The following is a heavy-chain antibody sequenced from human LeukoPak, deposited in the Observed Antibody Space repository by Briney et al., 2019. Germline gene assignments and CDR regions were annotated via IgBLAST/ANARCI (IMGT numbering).Heavy chain of an antibody. CDR3: ARHYAPPIRKGDAFDI. CDR1: GYSFSSFW. D-gene: IGHD2-2*02. CDR2: IYPGDSDT. V-gene: IGHV5-51*01. J-gene: IGHJ3*02. Sequence: GESLKISCKCAGYSFSSFWIGWVRQMPGKGLEWMGIIYPGDSDTRYSPSFQGQVTISADKSISTAYLQWSSLKASDTAMYYCARHYAPPIRKGDAFDIWGQGTMVTVSS.